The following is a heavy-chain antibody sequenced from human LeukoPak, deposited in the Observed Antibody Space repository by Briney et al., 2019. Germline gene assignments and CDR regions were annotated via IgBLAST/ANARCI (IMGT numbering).Heavy chain of an antibody. V-gene: IGHV1-2*02. CDR3: ARDSGRDGYNVDNDGCAY. CDR1: GYTFTGYY. D-gene: IGHD5-12*01. CDR2: INPNSGGT. Sequence: GASVKVSCKASGYTFTGYYMHWVRQAPGQGLEWMGWINPNSGGTNYAQKFQGRVTMTRDTSISTAYMELSRLRSDDTAVYYCARDSGRDGYNVDNDGCAYWGQGTLVTVSS. J-gene: IGHJ4*02.